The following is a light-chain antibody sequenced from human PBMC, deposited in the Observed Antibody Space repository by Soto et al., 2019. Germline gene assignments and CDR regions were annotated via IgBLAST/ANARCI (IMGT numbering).Light chain of an antibody. Sequence: EVVLAQSPGTLCLSRGERVTLSWRASQTISNNYLAWHQQKPGQAPRLLIYNATNRATGIPDRFSGSGSGTDFTLTISRLEPEDFAVYYCQQYGSSGTFGQGTKVDIK. V-gene: IGKV3-20*01. J-gene: IGKJ1*01. CDR1: QTISNNY. CDR3: QQYGSSGT. CDR2: NAT.